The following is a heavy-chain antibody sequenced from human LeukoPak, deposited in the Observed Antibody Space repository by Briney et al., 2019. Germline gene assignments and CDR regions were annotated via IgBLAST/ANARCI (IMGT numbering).Heavy chain of an antibody. CDR3: ARFGMDAAIDY. CDR2: IKQDASEK. J-gene: IGHJ4*02. V-gene: IGHV3-7*01. D-gene: IGHD2-15*01. Sequence: PGGSLRLSCAASGYTFSGYWMSWVRQAPGKGLEWVATIKQDASEKTYVDSVEGRFTSSRDNAKSSLFLRMDSLRAEDTAVYYCARFGMDAAIDYWGQGILVTVSS. CDR1: GYTFSGYW.